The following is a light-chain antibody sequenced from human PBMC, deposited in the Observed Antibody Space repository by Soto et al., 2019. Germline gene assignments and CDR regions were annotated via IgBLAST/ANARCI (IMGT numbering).Light chain of an antibody. V-gene: IGLV2-14*01. CDR1: GSDIGYFNY. Sequence: QSVLTQPASVSGSPGQSITISCTGTGSDIGYFNYVSWYQHQPGKAPKLMIYEVDNRPSGVSIRFSGSKSGSTASLTISGLQAEDEADYYCKSYAVGSTYVFGTGTKVTVL. CDR2: EVD. CDR3: KSYAVGSTYV. J-gene: IGLJ1*01.